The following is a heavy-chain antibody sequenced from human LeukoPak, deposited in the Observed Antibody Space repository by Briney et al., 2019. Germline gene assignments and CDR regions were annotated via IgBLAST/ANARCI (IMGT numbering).Heavy chain of an antibody. D-gene: IGHD6-6*01. CDR2: FDPEDGDA. Sequence: ASVKVSCKVSGYTLTELSIHWVRQAPGKGLEWMGGFDPEDGDAIYAQSFQGRVTMTEDTSTDTPYMELRSLRSEDTAVYYCARGIRYSSSFRYQPLGYWGQGTLVTVSS. V-gene: IGHV1-24*01. CDR1: GYTLTELS. J-gene: IGHJ4*02. CDR3: ARGIRYSSSFRYQPLGY.